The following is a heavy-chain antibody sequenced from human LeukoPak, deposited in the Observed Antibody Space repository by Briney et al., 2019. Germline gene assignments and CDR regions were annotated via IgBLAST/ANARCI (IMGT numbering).Heavy chain of an antibody. CDR1: GFTFSSYA. CDR2: ISGSGGST. J-gene: IGHJ4*02. CDR3: AKDPDYGDYDPDY. V-gene: IGHV3-23*01. Sequence: GGSLRLSCAASGFTFSSYAMSGVRQAPGKGLEWVSGISGSGGSTYYAGSVKGRFTISRDNSKNTLYLQVNSLRAEDTAVYYCAKDPDYGDYDPDYWVQETLVAVSS. D-gene: IGHD4-17*01.